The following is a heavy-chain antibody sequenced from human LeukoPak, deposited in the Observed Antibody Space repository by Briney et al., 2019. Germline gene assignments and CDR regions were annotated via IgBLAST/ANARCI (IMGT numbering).Heavy chain of an antibody. D-gene: IGHD5-18*01. Sequence: ASVKVSCKASGYTFTGPYMHWVRQAPGQGLEWMGWINTNTGNPTYAQGFTGRFVFSLDTSVSTAYLQISSLKAEDTAVYYCAIGYSYGYDYWGQGTLVTVSS. V-gene: IGHV7-4-1*02. J-gene: IGHJ4*02. CDR2: INTNTGNP. CDR1: GYTFTGPY. CDR3: AIGYSYGYDY.